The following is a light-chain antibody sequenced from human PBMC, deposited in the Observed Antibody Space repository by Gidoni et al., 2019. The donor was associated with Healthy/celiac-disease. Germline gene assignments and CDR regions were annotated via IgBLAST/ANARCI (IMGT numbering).Light chain of an antibody. Sequence: EIVMTQSPATLSVSPGERATLSCRASQSVSSNLAWYQQKPGQAPRLLIYGASTRATGIPARFSGSGSGTEFTLTISSLQSEGFAVYYCQQYNNWLMYTFGQGTKLEIK. J-gene: IGKJ2*01. CDR1: QSVSSN. CDR3: QQYNNWLMYT. V-gene: IGKV3-15*01. CDR2: GAS.